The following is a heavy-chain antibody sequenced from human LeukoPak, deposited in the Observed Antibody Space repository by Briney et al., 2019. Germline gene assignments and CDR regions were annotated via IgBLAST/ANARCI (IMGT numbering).Heavy chain of an antibody. CDR3: ARGLNDSWTGENY. CDR2: IHHSASP. J-gene: IGHJ4*02. V-gene: IGHV4-4*02. Sequence: KPSETLSLTCAVSGASITSNWWSWVRQSPGKGLEWIGEIHHSASPNYNTSLKSRVTLSLDTSKSQFSLKVRYVTAADTAVYYCARGLNDSWTGENYWGQGTLVTVSS. D-gene: IGHD3-3*01. CDR1: GASITSNW.